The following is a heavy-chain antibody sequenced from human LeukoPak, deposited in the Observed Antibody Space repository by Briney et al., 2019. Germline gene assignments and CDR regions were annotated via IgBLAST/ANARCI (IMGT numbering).Heavy chain of an antibody. J-gene: IGHJ4*02. CDR1: GGSISSYY. Sequence: PSETLSLTCTVSGGSISSYYWSWIRQPPGKGLEWIGYIYYSGSTYYNPSLKSRVTISVDRSKNQFSLKLSSVTAADTAVYYCARTHRGYYFDYWGQGTLVTVSS. CDR2: IYYSGST. V-gene: IGHV4-59*12. CDR3: ARTHRGYYFDY. D-gene: IGHD3-10*01.